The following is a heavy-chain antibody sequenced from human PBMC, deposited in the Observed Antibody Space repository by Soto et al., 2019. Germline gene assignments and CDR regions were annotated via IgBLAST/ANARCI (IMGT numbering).Heavy chain of an antibody. J-gene: IGHJ5*02. D-gene: IGHD3-3*01. Sequence: LSLTCAVYVGSFRDYYWTWIRQPPGKGLKWIGESNHRGSTNYNPSLKSRVTISVDGSKNQFSLKLSSVTAADTAVYYCARVPGDFWSGYYSWFDPWGQGTLVTVSS. V-gene: IGHV4-34*01. CDR1: VGSFRDYY. CDR3: ARVPGDFWSGYYSWFDP. CDR2: SNHRGST.